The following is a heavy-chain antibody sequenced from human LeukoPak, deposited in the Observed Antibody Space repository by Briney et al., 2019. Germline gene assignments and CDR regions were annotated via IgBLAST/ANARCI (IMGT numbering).Heavy chain of an antibody. Sequence: PGGSLRLFCAPSGFTFSSYSMNWVRQAPGKGLEWVSSISSSSSYIYYADSVQGRFTISRDNAKNSLYLQMNSLRAEDTAVYYCASGERITMIVVGDYWGQGTLVTVSS. D-gene: IGHD3-22*01. CDR1: GFTFSSYS. V-gene: IGHV3-21*01. J-gene: IGHJ4*02. CDR3: ASGERITMIVVGDY. CDR2: ISSSSSYI.